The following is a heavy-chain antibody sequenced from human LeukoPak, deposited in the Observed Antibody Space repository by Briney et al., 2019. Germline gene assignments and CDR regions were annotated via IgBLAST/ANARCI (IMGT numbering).Heavy chain of an antibody. V-gene: IGHV1-2*02. CDR3: ARVRLAVAGIRSGMDV. D-gene: IGHD6-19*01. J-gene: IGHJ6*02. Sequence: ASVTVSCTASGYTFTGYYMHWVRQAPGQGLEWMGWINPNSGGTNYAQKFQGRVTMTRDTSISTAYMELSRLRSDDTAVYYCARVRLAVAGIRSGMDVWGQGTTVTVSS. CDR1: GYTFTGYY. CDR2: INPNSGGT.